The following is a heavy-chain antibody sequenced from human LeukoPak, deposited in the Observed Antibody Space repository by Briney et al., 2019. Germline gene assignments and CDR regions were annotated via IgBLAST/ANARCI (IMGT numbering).Heavy chain of an antibody. CDR3: ARDHGSGYDTYYYYYMDV. CDR2: LSGSGGTT. CDR1: GFTFSFYG. V-gene: IGHV3-23*01. Sequence: GGSLRLSCAASGFTFSFYGMSWVRQAPGKGLEWVSALSGSGGTTYYADFMKGRFTISRDNSKNTLYLQMNSLRAEDTAVYYCARDHGSGYDTYYYYYMDVWGKGTTVTISS. J-gene: IGHJ6*03. D-gene: IGHD5-12*01.